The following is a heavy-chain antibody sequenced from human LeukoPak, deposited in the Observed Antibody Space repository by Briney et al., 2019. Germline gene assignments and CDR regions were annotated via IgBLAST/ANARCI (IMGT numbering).Heavy chain of an antibody. CDR1: GDSVSSNSAS. D-gene: IGHD2-8*01. CDR3: AREGGIFYMIDY. Sequence: SQTLSLTCAISGDSVSSNSASWHWIRQSPSRGLEWLGRTYYRSKWGNNHAVSVKSRITINPDTSKNQFSLQLKSVTSEDTAVYYCAREGGIFYMIDYWGQGTPVTVSS. CDR2: TYYRSKWGN. J-gene: IGHJ4*02. V-gene: IGHV6-1*01.